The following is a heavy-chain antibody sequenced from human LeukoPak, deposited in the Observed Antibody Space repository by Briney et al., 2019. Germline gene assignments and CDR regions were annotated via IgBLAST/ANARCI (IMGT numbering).Heavy chain of an antibody. Sequence: GGPLRLSCAASGFDFSTYAMSWVRQAPGKGLEWVSGIGGGDTHYADSVKGRFTISSDNSKSTVELHMSSLRVEDTAVYYCAKDGQSFNSMWDYLDSWGRGTLVTVSS. J-gene: IGHJ4*02. CDR1: GFDFSTYA. CDR3: AKDGQSFNSMWDYLDS. D-gene: IGHD1-26*01. CDR2: IGGGDT. V-gene: IGHV3-23*01.